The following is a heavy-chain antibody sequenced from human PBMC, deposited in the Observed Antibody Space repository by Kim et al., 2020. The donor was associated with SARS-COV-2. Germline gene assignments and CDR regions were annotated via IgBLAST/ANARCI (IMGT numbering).Heavy chain of an antibody. CDR3: ARDGTTRTGGYYSDY. CDR1: GYTFTSNT. V-gene: IGHV1-3*01. D-gene: IGHD1-1*01. Sequence: ASVKVSCKASGYTFTSNTLHWVRQAPGQGLEWMGWINVANGNRKYLQKFQDRLIITRDTSATTAYMELRSLTTEDTAVYYCARDGTTRTGGYYSDYWGQGALVTAS. CDR2: INVANGNR. J-gene: IGHJ4*02.